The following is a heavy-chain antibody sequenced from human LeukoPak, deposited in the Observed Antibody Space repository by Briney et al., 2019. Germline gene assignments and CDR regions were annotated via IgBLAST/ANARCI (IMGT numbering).Heavy chain of an antibody. CDR1: GFTFSGSA. CDR3: TRSTAQAGGTYYAFDI. D-gene: IGHD2-15*01. V-gene: IGHV3-73*01. Sequence: GGSLRLSCAASGFTFSGSAMHWVRQAPGKGLEWVGRIRSKANSYATAYAASVKGRFTISRDDSKNTAYLQMNSLKTEDTAVYYCTRSTAQAGGTYYAFDIWGQGTMVTVSS. J-gene: IGHJ3*02. CDR2: IRSKANSYAT.